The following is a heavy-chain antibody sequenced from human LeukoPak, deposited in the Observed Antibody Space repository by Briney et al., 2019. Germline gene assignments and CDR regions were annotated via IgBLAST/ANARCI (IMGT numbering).Heavy chain of an antibody. V-gene: IGHV6-1*01. CDR3: ARGATAYFDP. D-gene: IGHD5-12*01. Sequence: SQTLSLTCAISGDSVSSNSVAWNWVRQSPSRGLEWLGRTYSRSKWYYDYAVSVKSRITINPDTSKNQFSLQLNSATPEDTAVYYCARGATAYFDPWGQGTLVTVSS. CDR2: TYSRSKWYY. J-gene: IGHJ4*02. CDR1: GDSVSSNSVA.